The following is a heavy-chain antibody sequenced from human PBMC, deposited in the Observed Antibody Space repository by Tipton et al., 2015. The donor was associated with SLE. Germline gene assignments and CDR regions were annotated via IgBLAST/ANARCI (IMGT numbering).Heavy chain of an antibody. J-gene: IGHJ4*02. D-gene: IGHD3-10*01. CDR3: ASTPMVRGVTPWY. Sequence: LRLSCTVSGGSVSSGSYYWSWIRQPPGKGLEWIGYIYYSGSTNYNPSLKSRVTISVDTSKNQFSLKLSSVTAADTAVYYCASTPMVRGVTPWYWGQGTLVTVSS. CDR1: GGSVSSGSYY. CDR2: IYYSGST. V-gene: IGHV4-61*01.